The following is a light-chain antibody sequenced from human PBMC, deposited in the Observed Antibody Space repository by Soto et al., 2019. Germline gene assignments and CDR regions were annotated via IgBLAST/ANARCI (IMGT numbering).Light chain of an antibody. CDR3: NSYAGSNNWV. CDR1: SSDVGGYNY. CDR2: EVT. Sequence: QSALTQPPSASGSPGQSVTFSCTGTSSDVGGYNYVSWYQQHPGRAPKLIIYEVTKRPSGVPDRFSGSKSGNTASLTVSGLQAEDEADYYCNSYAGSNNWVFGGGTKLIVL. V-gene: IGLV2-8*01. J-gene: IGLJ3*02.